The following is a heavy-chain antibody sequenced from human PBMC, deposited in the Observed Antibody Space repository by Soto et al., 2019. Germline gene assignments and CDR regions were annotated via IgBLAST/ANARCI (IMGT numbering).Heavy chain of an antibody. J-gene: IGHJ4*02. V-gene: IGHV4-31*03. Sequence: SETLSLTCTVSGGSISSGGYYWSWIRQHPGKGLEWIGYIYYSGSTYYNPSLKSRVTISVDTSKNQFSLKLSSVTAADTAVYYCARGVVVAATLGLPFDYWGQGTLVTVSS. D-gene: IGHD2-15*01. CDR2: IYYSGST. CDR3: ARGVVVAATLGLPFDY. CDR1: GGSISSGGYY.